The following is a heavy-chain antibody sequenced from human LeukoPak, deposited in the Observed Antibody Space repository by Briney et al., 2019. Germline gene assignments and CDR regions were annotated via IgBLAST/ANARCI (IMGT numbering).Heavy chain of an antibody. D-gene: IGHD2-2*01. V-gene: IGHV3-30-3*01. CDR1: GFTFSSYA. CDR3: AKDIVVVPAAMQADY. Sequence: GGSLRLSCAASGFTFSSYAMHWVRQAPGKGLEWVAVISYDGSNKYYADSVKGRFTISRDNSKNTLYLQMNSLRAEDTAVYYCAKDIVVVPAAMQADYWGQGTLVTVSS. J-gene: IGHJ4*02. CDR2: ISYDGSNK.